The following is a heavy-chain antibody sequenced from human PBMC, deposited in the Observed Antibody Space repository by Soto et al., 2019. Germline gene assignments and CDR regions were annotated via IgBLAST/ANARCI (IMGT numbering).Heavy chain of an antibody. Sequence: ASGKVSCKVSGYTLTELSMHWVRQAPGKGLEWMGGFDPEDGETIYAQKFQGRVTMTEDTSTDTAYMELSSLRSEDTAVYYCATDLPRWYIAAAGDPLYYGMDVWGQGTTVTVSS. J-gene: IGHJ6*02. V-gene: IGHV1-24*01. CDR1: GYTLTELS. CDR2: FDPEDGET. CDR3: ATDLPRWYIAAAGDPLYYGMDV. D-gene: IGHD6-13*01.